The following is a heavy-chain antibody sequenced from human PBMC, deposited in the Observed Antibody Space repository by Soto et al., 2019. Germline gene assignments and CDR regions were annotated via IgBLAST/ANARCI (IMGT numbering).Heavy chain of an antibody. D-gene: IGHD2-8*02. CDR2: ISTAKGFT. Sequence: VQLVQSGAEVKEPGASVKVTCKASGYTFINFGITWVRQAPGQGLEWVGWISTAKGFTTYVEKFQGRVTMTADTDTNTAYMDLRSLNSDDTAVYYWARERDCGTGGNCHPEWYVDYWGRGTLVTVSS. J-gene: IGHJ2*01. CDR1: GYTFINFG. CDR3: ARERDCGTGGNCHPEWYVDY. V-gene: IGHV1-18*01.